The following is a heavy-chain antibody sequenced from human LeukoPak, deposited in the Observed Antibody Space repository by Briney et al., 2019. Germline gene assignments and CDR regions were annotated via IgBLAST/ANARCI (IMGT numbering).Heavy chain of an antibody. J-gene: IGHJ4*02. D-gene: IGHD3-9*01. CDR1: GGSISSSIYY. CDR3: AKGRERSDWYNFDY. Sequence: PSETLSLTCTVSGGSISSSIYYWGWVRQAPGKGLEWVSVIYSGGSTYYADSVKGRFTISRDNSKNTLFLQMNSLEVEDTAVYYCAKGRERSDWYNFDYWGQGTLVTVSS. CDR2: IYSGGST. V-gene: IGHV3-53*01.